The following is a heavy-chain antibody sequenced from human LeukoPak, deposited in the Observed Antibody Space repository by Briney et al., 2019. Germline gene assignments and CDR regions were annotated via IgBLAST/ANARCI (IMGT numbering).Heavy chain of an antibody. CDR3: AKEYRGDWFGLSAFDI. J-gene: IGHJ3*02. Sequence: GGSLRLSCAASGFTFGSYGMHWVRQAPGKGLEWVAVIWYDGSKKYSAYSEKGRFSIARDNSKNTLDMQMNSLRVKDTAVDHCAKEYRGDWFGLSAFDIWGQGTMVTVFS. D-gene: IGHD3-10*01. V-gene: IGHV3-33*06. CDR1: GFTFGSYG. CDR2: IWYDGSKK.